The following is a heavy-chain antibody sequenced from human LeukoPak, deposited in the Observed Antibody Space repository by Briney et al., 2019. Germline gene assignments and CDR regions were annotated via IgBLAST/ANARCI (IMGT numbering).Heavy chain of an antibody. CDR1: GGTLSSSV. Sequence: GTALKVSCQAPGGTLSSSVTSWVLQTPGQGLEWMGRIIPIFVAANSAQKFQGRVTMTRDTSISTAFIEQSRLRSDDTAVYNSAGAVLWGTDFDFWCQGTLITISA. V-gene: IGHV1-69*06. CDR2: IIPIFVAA. CDR3: AGAVLWGTDFDF. J-gene: IGHJ4*02. D-gene: IGHD3-16*01.